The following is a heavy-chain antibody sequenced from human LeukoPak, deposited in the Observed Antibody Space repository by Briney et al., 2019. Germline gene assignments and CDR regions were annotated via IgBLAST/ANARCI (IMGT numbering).Heavy chain of an antibody. D-gene: IGHD3-16*01. Sequence: GGSLRLSCAASGYRSSTSDMHWVRQGSGRGLEWVSSIASTGETYYAPSVKGRFTISRENAKNSLYLQMNSLRVEDTAVYYCASEGDWGQGTLVTVSS. CDR1: GYRSSTSD. CDR3: ASEGD. CDR2: IASTGET. J-gene: IGHJ4*02. V-gene: IGHV3-13*01.